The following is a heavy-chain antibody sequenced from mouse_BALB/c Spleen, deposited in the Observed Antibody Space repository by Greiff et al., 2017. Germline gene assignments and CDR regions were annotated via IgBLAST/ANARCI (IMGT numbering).Heavy chain of an antibody. CDR3: ARPELGRGGFAY. V-gene: IGHV1-7*01. CDR2: INPSTGYT. CDR1: GYTFTSYW. Sequence: QVQLQQSGAELAKPGASVKMSCKASGYTFTSYWMHWVKQRPGQGLEWIGYINPSTGYTEYNQKFKDKATLTADKSSSTAYMQLSSLTSEDSAVYYCARPELGRGGFAYWGQGTLVTVSA. J-gene: IGHJ3*01. D-gene: IGHD4-1*01.